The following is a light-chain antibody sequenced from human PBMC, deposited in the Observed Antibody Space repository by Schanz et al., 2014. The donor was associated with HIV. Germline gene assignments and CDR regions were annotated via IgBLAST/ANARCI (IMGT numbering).Light chain of an antibody. CDR2: AAS. CDR3: QQSYSNPPYT. CDR1: QTIINY. J-gene: IGKJ2*01. Sequence: DIQMTQSPSSLSASVGDKVTISCRASQTIINYLNWYQQKPGTAPKLLIYAASTLQSGVPSRFSGSGSGTHFTLTINSLEPEDFATYFCQQSYSNPPYTFGQGTKLDI. V-gene: IGKV1-39*01.